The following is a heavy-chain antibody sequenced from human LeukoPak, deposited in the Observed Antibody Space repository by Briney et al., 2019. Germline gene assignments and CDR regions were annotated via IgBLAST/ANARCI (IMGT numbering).Heavy chain of an antibody. Sequence: PGGSLRLSCAASGFTFSSYSMNWVRQAPGKGLEWVSYISSSSSTIYYADSVRGRFTISRDNAKNSLYLQMNSLRAEDTAVYYCARSYCSGGSCYPGAFDIWGQGTMVTVSS. J-gene: IGHJ3*02. CDR2: ISSSSSTI. V-gene: IGHV3-48*04. D-gene: IGHD2-15*01. CDR3: ARSYCSGGSCYPGAFDI. CDR1: GFTFSSYS.